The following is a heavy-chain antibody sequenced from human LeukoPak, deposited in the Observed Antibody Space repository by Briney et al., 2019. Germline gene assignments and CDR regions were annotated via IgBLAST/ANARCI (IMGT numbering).Heavy chain of an antibody. CDR3: ARDYSNYYYYYGMDV. CDR1: GGSISSGGYY. Sequence: SETLSLTCTVSGGSISSGGYYWSWIRQPPGKGLEWIGYIYYSGSTNYNPSLKSRVTISVDTSKNQFSLKLSSVTAADTAVYYCARDYSNYYYYYGMDVWGQGTTVTVSS. J-gene: IGHJ6*02. V-gene: IGHV4-61*08. CDR2: IYYSGST. D-gene: IGHD4-11*01.